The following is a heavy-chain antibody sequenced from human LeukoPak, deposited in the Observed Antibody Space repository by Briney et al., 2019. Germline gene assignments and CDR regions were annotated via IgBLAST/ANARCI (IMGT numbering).Heavy chain of an antibody. CDR2: IYRSGST. CDR1: GFTFSSYS. CDR3: ARGYSGYDFGY. Sequence: PGGSLRLSCAASGFTFSSYSMNWVRQAPGKGLEWVSVIYRSGSTYYADSVKGRFTISRDNSKNTLYLQMNSLRAEDTAVYYCARGYSGYDFGYWGQGTLVTVSS. D-gene: IGHD5-12*01. J-gene: IGHJ4*02. V-gene: IGHV3-53*01.